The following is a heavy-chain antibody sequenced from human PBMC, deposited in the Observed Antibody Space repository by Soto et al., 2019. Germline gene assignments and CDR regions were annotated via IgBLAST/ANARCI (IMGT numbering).Heavy chain of an antibody. CDR2: ISSSDSSTI. CDR1: GFTFSSYA. Sequence: GGSLRLSCEASGFTFSSYAMSWVRQAPGKGLEWVSTISSSDSSTINYADSVKGRFTISRDNAKNSLYLQMNNLRADDTAMYYCATDLGMVWGDLYLDSWGQGAVVTVS. D-gene: IGHD3-10*01. CDR3: ATDLGMVWGDLYLDS. V-gene: IGHV3-48*01. J-gene: IGHJ4*02.